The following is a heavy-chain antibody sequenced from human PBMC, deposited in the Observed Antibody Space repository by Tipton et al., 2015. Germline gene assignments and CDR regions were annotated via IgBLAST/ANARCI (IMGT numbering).Heavy chain of an antibody. CDR2: INHSGNT. V-gene: IGHV4-34*01. Sequence: TLSLTCAVYGGSFSGYYWTWIRQPPGKGLEWIGEINHSGNTKYNPSFKSRVNISVDASKNHFSLKMKSVTAADTAVYYCARGRRIIRYFDEWGQGSLVTVSS. CDR3: ARGRRIIRYFDE. J-gene: IGHJ4*02. CDR1: GGSFSGYY. D-gene: IGHD3-9*01.